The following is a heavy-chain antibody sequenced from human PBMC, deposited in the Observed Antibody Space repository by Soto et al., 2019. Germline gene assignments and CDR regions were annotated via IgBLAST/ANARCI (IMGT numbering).Heavy chain of an antibody. D-gene: IGHD1-1*01. CDR2: ISGHNGNT. J-gene: IGHJ5*02. V-gene: IGHV1-18*01. CDR1: GYTLTNYG. Sequence: QVQLVQSGVEVKKTGASVKVSCTASGYTLTNYGIIWVRQAHGQGLFWMGWISGHNGNTLYAQKVQGRLTLTIDTSTDTAFMERTRLKIDHAAMYYCVGDWQLSPWGQGALVTVSS. CDR3: VGDWQLSP.